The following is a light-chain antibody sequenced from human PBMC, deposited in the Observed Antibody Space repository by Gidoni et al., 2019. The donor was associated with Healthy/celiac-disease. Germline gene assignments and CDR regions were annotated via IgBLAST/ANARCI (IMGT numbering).Light chain of an antibody. CDR1: QSISSW. Sequence: DIQMTPSTSTLSASVGDRVTITCRARQSISSWLAWYQQKQGKAPKRLIYKASSLESGVPSRFSGSGSGTEFTLTISSLQPDDFATYYCQQYNSYPKLTVXGXTKVEIK. J-gene: IGKJ4*01. V-gene: IGKV1-5*03. CDR3: QQYNSYPKLT. CDR2: KAS.